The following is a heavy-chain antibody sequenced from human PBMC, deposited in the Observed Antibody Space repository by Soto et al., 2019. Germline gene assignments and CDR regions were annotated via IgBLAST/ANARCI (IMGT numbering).Heavy chain of an antibody. V-gene: IGHV2-26*01. J-gene: IGHJ4*02. Sequence: WVRHAPGKALEWLAHIFSNDEKSYSTSLKSRLTISKDTSKSQVVLTMTNMDHVDTATYYCARITRDYYDSSGYYGLEYWGQGTLVTV. CDR3: ARITRDYYDSSGYYGLEY. D-gene: IGHD3-22*01. CDR2: IFSNDEK.